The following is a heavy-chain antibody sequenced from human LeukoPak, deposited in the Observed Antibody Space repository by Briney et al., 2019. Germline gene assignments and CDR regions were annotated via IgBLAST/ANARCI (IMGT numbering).Heavy chain of an antibody. D-gene: IGHD5-12*01. CDR2: ISSSGSSI. V-gene: IGHV3-48*04. Sequence: GGSLRLSCAASGFTFRSYTMNWVRQAPGKGLEWVSHISSSGSSIYYADSVMGRFTISRDNAKNSLYLQMNSLRAEDTAVYYCARGGYERSLANWGQGTLVTVSS. CDR3: ARGGYERSLAN. CDR1: GFTFRSYT. J-gene: IGHJ4*02.